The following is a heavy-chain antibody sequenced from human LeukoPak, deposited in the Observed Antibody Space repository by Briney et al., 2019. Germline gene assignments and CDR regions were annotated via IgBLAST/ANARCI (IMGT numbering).Heavy chain of an antibody. J-gene: IGHJ6*04. CDR2: INTYNGNT. CDR3: AKDHMGRGVDYYGMDV. V-gene: IGHV1-18*04. D-gene: IGHD3-10*01. CDR1: GYTFISYG. Sequence: ASVKVSCKASGYTFISYGISWVRQAPGQGLEWMGWINTYNGNTNYARKLQGRVTMTPDTSTSTAYMELSSLRSDDTAVYYCAKDHMGRGVDYYGMDVWGKGTTVTVSS.